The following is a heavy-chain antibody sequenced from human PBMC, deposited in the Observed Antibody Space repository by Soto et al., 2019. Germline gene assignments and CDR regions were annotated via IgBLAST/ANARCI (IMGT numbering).Heavy chain of an antibody. D-gene: IGHD6-13*01. V-gene: IGHV1-69*13. CDR2: IIPIFGTA. Sequence: SVKVSCKASGYTFTSYGISWVRQAPGQGLEWMGGIIPIFGTANYAQKFQGRVTITADESTSTAYMELSSLRSEDTAVYYCARDLAAGNYYYGMDVWGQGTTVTVSS. J-gene: IGHJ6*02. CDR3: ARDLAAGNYYYGMDV. CDR1: GYTFTSYG.